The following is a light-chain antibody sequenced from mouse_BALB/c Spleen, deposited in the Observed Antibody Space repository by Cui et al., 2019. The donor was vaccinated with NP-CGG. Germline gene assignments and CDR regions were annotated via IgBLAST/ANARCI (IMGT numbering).Light chain of an antibody. CDR1: TGAVTTSNY. J-gene: IGLJ1*01. CDR2: GTN. CDR3: ALWYSNHWV. Sequence: QAVATQEYARTTSPGETVTITCRSSTGAVTTSNYANWVQEKPDHLFTGLIGGTNNRAPGVPARFSGSLIGDKAALTITGAQTDDEAIYFCALWYSNHWVFGGGTKLTVL. V-gene: IGLV1*01.